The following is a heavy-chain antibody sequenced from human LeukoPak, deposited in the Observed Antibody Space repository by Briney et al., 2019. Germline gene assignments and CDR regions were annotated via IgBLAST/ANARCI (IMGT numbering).Heavy chain of an antibody. CDR1: GYSISSGYY. Sequence: SETLSLTCTVSGYSISSGYYWSWIRQPPGKGLEWIGEINHSGSTNYNPSLKSRVTISVDTSKNQFSLKLSSVTAADTAVHYCARRSLAAPNWFDPWGQGTLVTVSS. J-gene: IGHJ5*02. CDR2: INHSGST. D-gene: IGHD1-26*01. V-gene: IGHV4-38-2*02. CDR3: ARRSLAAPNWFDP.